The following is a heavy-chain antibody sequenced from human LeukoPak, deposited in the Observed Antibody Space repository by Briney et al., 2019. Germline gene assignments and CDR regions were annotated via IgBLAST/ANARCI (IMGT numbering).Heavy chain of an antibody. CDR3: AREFYCSSTSCYGYDAFDI. CDR1: GGSISSGDYY. J-gene: IGHJ3*02. CDR2: IYYSGST. D-gene: IGHD2-2*01. V-gene: IGHV4-30-4*08. Sequence: PSQTLSLTCTVSGGSISSGDYYWSWIRQPPGKGLEWIGYIYYSGSTYYNPSLKSRVTISVDTSKNKFSLKLSSVTAADTAVYYCAREFYCSSTSCYGYDAFDIWGQGTMVTVSS.